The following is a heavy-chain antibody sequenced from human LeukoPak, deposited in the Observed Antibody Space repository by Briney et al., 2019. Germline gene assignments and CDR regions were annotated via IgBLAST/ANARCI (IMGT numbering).Heavy chain of an antibody. D-gene: IGHD3-9*01. CDR1: GGSISSSSYY. J-gene: IGHJ4*02. CDR3: ARQEEYFDWLKVFH. V-gene: IGHV4-39*01. Sequence: SETLSLTCTVSGGSISSSSYYWGWIRQPPGKGLEWIGSIYYSGSTYYNPSLKSRVTISVDTSKNQFSLKLSSVTAADTAVYYCARQEEYFDWLKVFHWGQGTLVTVSS. CDR2: IYYSGST.